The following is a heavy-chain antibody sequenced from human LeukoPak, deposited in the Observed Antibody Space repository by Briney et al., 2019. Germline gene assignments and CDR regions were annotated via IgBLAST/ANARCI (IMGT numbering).Heavy chain of an antibody. CDR2: IERGSNTI. D-gene: IGHD1-1*01. Sequence: PGGSLRLSSAASGFTFNTSSMNWVRQAPGKGLEWISYIERGSNTIYYADSVKGRFTISRDSVKNLLYLQMNSLRAEDTAVYYCADNLSRWGQGTLVTVSS. CDR1: GFTFNTSS. CDR3: ADNLSR. J-gene: IGHJ4*02. V-gene: IGHV3-48*04.